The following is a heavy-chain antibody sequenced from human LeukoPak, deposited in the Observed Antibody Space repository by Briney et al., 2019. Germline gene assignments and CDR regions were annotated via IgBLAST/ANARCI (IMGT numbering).Heavy chain of an antibody. Sequence: ASVKVSCKASGYTFTGYYMHWVRQAPGQGLEWMGWINPNSGGTNYAQRFQGRVTMTRDTSISTAYMELSRLRSDDTAVYYCAREATVTTSNFDYWGQGTLVTVSS. D-gene: IGHD4-11*01. J-gene: IGHJ4*02. CDR2: INPNSGGT. CDR1: GYTFTGYY. V-gene: IGHV1-2*02. CDR3: AREATVTTSNFDY.